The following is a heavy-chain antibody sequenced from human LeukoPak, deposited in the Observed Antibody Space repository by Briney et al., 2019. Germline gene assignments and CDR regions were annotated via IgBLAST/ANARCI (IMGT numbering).Heavy chain of an antibody. CDR3: ARDRFYIPDV. V-gene: IGHV3-74*03. CDR2: INSDASST. Sequence: GGSLRLSCAASGLTFNSYWMHWVRQVAGKGLVWVARINSDASSTTYADSVKGRFTISRDNAKNTVYLQMNSLRPEDTAVYYCARDRFYIPDVWGKGTTVTVSS. J-gene: IGHJ6*04. D-gene: IGHD3-10*01. CDR1: GLTFNSYW.